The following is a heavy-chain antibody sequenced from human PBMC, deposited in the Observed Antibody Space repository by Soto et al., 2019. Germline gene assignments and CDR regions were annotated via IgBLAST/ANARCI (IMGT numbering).Heavy chain of an antibody. V-gene: IGHV2-5*02. D-gene: IGHD3-3*01. J-gene: IGHJ4*02. CDR3: AHRVLRTVFGLVTTTAIYFDF. CDR2: IYWDDDK. Sequence: QITLNESGPTVVRPTETLTLTCRFSGFSLTTSGVGVGWIRQSPGKAPEWLALIYWDDDKRYSASLKSRLTITQDTPKNQVVLTVSDLDPTETATYFRAHRVLRTVFGLVTTTAIYFDFWGQGTPVAVSS. CDR1: GFSLTTSGVG.